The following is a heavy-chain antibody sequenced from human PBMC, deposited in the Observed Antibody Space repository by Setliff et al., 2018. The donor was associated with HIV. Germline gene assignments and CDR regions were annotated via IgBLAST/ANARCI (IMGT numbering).Heavy chain of an antibody. D-gene: IGHD2-21*02. CDR2: VNHNGNI. CDR1: GVPFSDYY. CDR3: AITIVGVTTEMY. J-gene: IGHJ4*02. V-gene: IGHV4-34*01. Sequence: SETLSLTCGLNGVPFSDYYWNWIRQSPGKGLEWIVEVNHNGNINYNPSLQSRVAVSVDTSKPQFSLKMNSVTAADTAVYYCAITIVGVTTEMYWGQGALVTVS.